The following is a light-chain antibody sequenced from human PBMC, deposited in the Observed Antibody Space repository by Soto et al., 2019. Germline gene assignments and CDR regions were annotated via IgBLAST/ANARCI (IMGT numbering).Light chain of an antibody. V-gene: IGKV3-15*01. CDR1: QSVSSN. Sequence: EIVMTQSPATLSVSPGERATLSCRASQSVSSNLAWYQQKPGQAPRLLIYGASTRATGIPARFSGSGSGTEFTLTISSLQSEDFAAYYCQQYNNPRTFGGGTKVEIK. CDR3: QQYNNPRT. J-gene: IGKJ4*01. CDR2: GAS.